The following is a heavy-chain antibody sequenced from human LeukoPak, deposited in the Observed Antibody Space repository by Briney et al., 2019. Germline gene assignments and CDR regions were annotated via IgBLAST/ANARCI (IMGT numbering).Heavy chain of an antibody. CDR1: GGSISSYY. Sequence: SETLSLTCTVSGGSISSYYWSWIRQPPGKGLEWIGYIYSSGSTIYNPSLKSRVTISVDTSKNQFSLKLSSVTAADTAVYYCARRPIPSSPGVTSHAFDLWGQGTMVTVSS. CDR2: IYSSGST. J-gene: IGHJ3*01. CDR3: ARRPIPSSPGVTSHAFDL. V-gene: IGHV4-59*01. D-gene: IGHD2-21*02.